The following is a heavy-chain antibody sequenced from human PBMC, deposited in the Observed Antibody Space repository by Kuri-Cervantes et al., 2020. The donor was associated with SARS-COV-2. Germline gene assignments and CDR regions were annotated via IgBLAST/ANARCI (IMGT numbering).Heavy chain of an antibody. D-gene: IGHD4-17*01. CDR3: AREPTTVTTGIGMDV. Sequence: ASVKVSCKASGYTFTTYYIHWVRQAPGQGLEWMGIINPSGGGTSYAQKFQGRVAVTRDTPTSTVYMELSSLRSEDMAVYYCAREPTTVTTGIGMDVWGQGTTVTVSS. CDR1: GYTFTTYY. J-gene: IGHJ6*02. CDR2: INPSGGGT. V-gene: IGHV1-46*01.